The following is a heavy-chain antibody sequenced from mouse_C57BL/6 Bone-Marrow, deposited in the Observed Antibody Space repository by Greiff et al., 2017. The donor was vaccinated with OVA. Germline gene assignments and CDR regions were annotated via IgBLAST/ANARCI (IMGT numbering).Heavy chain of an antibody. CDR2: ISSGGSYT. CDR1: GFTFSSYG. Sequence: EVNVVESGGDLVKPGGSLKLSCAASGFTFSSYGMSWVRQTPDKRLEWVATISSGGSYTYYPDSVKGRFTISRDNAKNTLYLQMSSLKSEDTAMYYCARIYYYGSSYVSYAMDYWGQGTSVTVSS. CDR3: ARIYYYGSSYVSYAMDY. D-gene: IGHD1-1*01. V-gene: IGHV5-6*01. J-gene: IGHJ4*01.